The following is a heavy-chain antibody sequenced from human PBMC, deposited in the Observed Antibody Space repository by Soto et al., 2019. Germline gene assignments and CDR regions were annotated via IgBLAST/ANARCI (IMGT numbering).Heavy chain of an antibody. D-gene: IGHD1-1*01. V-gene: IGHV1-69*12. J-gene: IGHJ6*02. CDR2: IIPIFGTA. CDR3: ASPTKPLYYYYGMDV. CDR1: GGTFSSYA. Sequence: QVQLVQSGAEVKKPGSSVKVSCKASGGTFSSYAISWVRQAPGQGLEWMGGIIPIFGTANYAQKFQGRVTITADESTSSAYMELCSLRSEDTAVYYCASPTKPLYYYYGMDVWGQRTTVTVSS.